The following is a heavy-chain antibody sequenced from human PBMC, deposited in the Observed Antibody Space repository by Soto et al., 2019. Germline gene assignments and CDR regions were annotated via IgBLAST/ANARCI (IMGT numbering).Heavy chain of an antibody. J-gene: IGHJ6*02. CDR3: AARGASIVATITPSYGMDV. CDR2: IWYDGSNK. V-gene: IGHV3-33*01. CDR1: GFTFSSYG. D-gene: IGHD5-12*01. Sequence: GGSLRLSCAASGFTFSSYGMHWVRQAPGKGLEWVAVIWYDGSNKYYADSVKGRFTISRDNSKNTLYLQMNSLRAEDTAVYYCAARGASIVATITPSYGMDVWGQGTTVTVSS.